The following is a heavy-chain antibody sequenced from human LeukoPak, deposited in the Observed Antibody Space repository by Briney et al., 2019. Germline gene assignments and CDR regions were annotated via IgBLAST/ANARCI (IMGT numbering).Heavy chain of an antibody. CDR3: ARAGGDSGCRNPYFDY. Sequence: SQTLSLTCTVSGGSISSGGYYWSWIRQHPGKGLEWIRYIYYSGSTYYNPSLKSRVTISVDTSKNQFSLKLSSVTAADTAVYYCARAGGDSGCRNPYFDYWGQGTLVTVSS. D-gene: IGHD5-12*01. J-gene: IGHJ4*02. CDR1: GGSISSGGYY. V-gene: IGHV4-31*03. CDR2: IYYSGST.